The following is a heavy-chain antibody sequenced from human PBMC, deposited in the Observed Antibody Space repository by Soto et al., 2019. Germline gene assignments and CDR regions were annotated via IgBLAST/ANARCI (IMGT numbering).Heavy chain of an antibody. CDR3: ARGGEYSGYQNRGYYYGMDV. Sequence: QVQLVQSGAEVKKPGASVKVSCKASGYTFTGYYMHWVRQAPGQGLEWMGWINPNSGGTNYAQKLQGRVTMTTDTSISTAYMELSRLRSDDTAVYYCARGGEYSGYQNRGYYYGMDVWGQGTTVTVSS. D-gene: IGHD5-12*01. CDR1: GYTFTGYY. CDR2: INPNSGGT. J-gene: IGHJ6*02. V-gene: IGHV1-2*02.